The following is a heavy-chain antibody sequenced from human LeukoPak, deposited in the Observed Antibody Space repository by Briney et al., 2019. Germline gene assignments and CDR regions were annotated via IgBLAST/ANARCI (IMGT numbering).Heavy chain of an antibody. D-gene: IGHD2-15*01. Sequence: GESLKISCKGSGYRFSSYWIGWVRQKPGKGLEWMGIIYPGDSDTRYSPSFQGQVTISADKSISTAYLQWSSLRASDTAVYYCATGRYCSGTTCYSSLDFWGQGTLVTVSS. J-gene: IGHJ4*02. CDR3: ATGRYCSGTTCYSSLDF. CDR2: IYPGDSDT. V-gene: IGHV5-51*01. CDR1: GYRFSSYW.